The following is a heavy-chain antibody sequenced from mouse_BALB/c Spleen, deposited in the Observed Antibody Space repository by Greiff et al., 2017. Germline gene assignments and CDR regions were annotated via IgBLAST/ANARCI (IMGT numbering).Heavy chain of an antibody. V-gene: IGHV5-6-2*01. J-gene: IGHJ4*01. CDR1: GFTFSSYY. CDR3: ARAYYRYDKDAMDY. D-gene: IGHD2-14*01. Sequence: EVMLVESGGGLVKLGGSLKLSCAASGFTFSSYYMSWVRQTPEKRLELVAAINSNGGSTYYPDTVKGRFTISRDNAKNTLYLQMSSLKSEDTALYYCARAYYRYDKDAMDYWGQGTSVTVSS. CDR2: INSNGGST.